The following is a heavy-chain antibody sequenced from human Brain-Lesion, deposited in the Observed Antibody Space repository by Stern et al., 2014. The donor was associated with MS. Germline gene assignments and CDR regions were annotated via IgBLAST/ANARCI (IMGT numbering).Heavy chain of an antibody. CDR2: ISWNSRTI. D-gene: IGHD1-14*01. CDR3: ARDKTGSSAYFAY. V-gene: IGHV3-9*01. CDR1: GFTFDDYA. J-gene: IGHJ4*02. Sequence: VQLVESGGDLVQPGRSLRLSCAAFGFTFDDYAMPWGRQAPGTGLEWVAGISWNSRTIVYADSVKGRFTTSRDNAYSALYLQMNSLRPEDTALYYCARDKTGSSAYFAYWGQGTLVTVSS.